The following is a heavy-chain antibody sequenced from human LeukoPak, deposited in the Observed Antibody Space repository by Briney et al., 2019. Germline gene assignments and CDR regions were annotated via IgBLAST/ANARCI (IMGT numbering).Heavy chain of an antibody. V-gene: IGHV5-51*01. D-gene: IGHD6-13*01. CDR1: GYRFTTYW. CDR3: ARSDSSPFHFDL. Sequence: GESLKISCQGSGYRFTTYWIGWVRQMPGKGLEWMGVIYPGDSTIKYSPPFEGQVTISADKSSSTAYLQWSSLKASDTAVYCCARSDSSPFHFDLWGQGTLVTVSS. CDR2: IYPGDSTI. J-gene: IGHJ4*02.